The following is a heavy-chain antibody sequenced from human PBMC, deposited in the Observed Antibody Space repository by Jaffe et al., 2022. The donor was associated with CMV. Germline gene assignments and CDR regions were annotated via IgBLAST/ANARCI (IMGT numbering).Heavy chain of an antibody. D-gene: IGHD3-22*01. J-gene: IGHJ3*02. Sequence: EVQLVESGGGLVKPGGSLRLSCAASGFTFSSYSMNWVRQAPGKGLEWVSSISSSSSYIYYADSVKGRFTISRDNAKNSLYLQMNSLRAEDTAVYYCARDSPLYYDSSGYYPIDAFDIWGQGTMVTVSS. CDR1: GFTFSSYS. CDR2: ISSSSSYI. CDR3: ARDSPLYYDSSGYYPIDAFDI. V-gene: IGHV3-21*01.